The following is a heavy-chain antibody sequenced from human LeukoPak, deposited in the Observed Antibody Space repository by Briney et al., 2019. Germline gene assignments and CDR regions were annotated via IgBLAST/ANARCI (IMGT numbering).Heavy chain of an antibody. D-gene: IGHD5-24*01. CDR3: ARDSEMGAFDY. V-gene: IGHV3-30*02. J-gene: IGHJ4*02. Sequence: GGSLRLSYAASGFPFSSYGIHWVRQAPGKGLEWVAFIRYDGGNEYYADSVKGRYTVSRDNSRNTVYLQMNSLRPEDTAVYYCARDSEMGAFDYWGQGTLVTVSS. CDR2: IRYDGGNE. CDR1: GFPFSSYG.